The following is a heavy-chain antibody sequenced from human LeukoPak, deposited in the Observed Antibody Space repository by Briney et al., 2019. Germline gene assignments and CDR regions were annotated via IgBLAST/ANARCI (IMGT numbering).Heavy chain of an antibody. CDR1: GFTFSNYW. CDR3: ARVLGYSPDGFDY. D-gene: IGHD5-18*01. J-gene: IGHJ4*02. V-gene: IGHV3-7*01. Sequence: GGSLRLSCAASGFTFSNYWMSWVRQAPGKGLEWVANIKEDGSEKYYVDSVKGRFTISRDNAKNSLYLQMNSLRAEDTAVYYCARVLGYSPDGFDYWGQGTLVTVSS. CDR2: IKEDGSEK.